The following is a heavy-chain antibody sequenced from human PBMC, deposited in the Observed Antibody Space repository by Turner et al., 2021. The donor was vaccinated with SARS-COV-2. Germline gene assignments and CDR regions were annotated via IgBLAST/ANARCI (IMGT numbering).Heavy chain of an antibody. CDR3: ARDLYYYGMDV. Sequence: EVQLVESGGGLVQPGGSLRLSCAASGITVSSNYMSWVRQAPGKGLEWVSVIYSGGSTYYADSVKGRFTISRDNSKNTLYLQMNSLRAEDTAVYYCARDLYYYGMDVWGQGTTVTVSS. CDR2: IYSGGST. V-gene: IGHV3-66*01. J-gene: IGHJ6*02. CDR1: GITVSSNY.